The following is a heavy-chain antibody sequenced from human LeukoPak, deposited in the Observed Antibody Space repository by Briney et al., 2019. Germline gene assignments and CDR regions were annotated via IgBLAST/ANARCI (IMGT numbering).Heavy chain of an antibody. D-gene: IGHD2-2*01. CDR1: GYTFTGYY. CDR3: ASYASGYNWLKV. V-gene: IGHV1-2*02. CDR2: IHPKSGDT. J-gene: IGHJ5*02. Sequence: ESSVKVSCKASGYTFTGYYMHWVRQAPGQGLEWMGWIHPKSGDTKYAQIFQGRVTVTRDASISTAYMELTSLRSDDTAVYYCASYASGYNWLKVWGQGTPVTVSS.